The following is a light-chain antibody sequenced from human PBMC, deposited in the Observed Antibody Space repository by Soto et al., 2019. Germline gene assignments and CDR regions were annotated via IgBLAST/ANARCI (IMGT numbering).Light chain of an antibody. V-gene: IGLV1-47*02. Sequence: QSVLTQPPSASGTPGQRVTISCSGSSSNIGSNYVYWYQQLPGTAPKLLIYSNNQRPSGVPDRFSGSKSGTSDSLAISGLRSEDEADYYCAAWDDSLSGVVFGGGTQLTVL. CDR1: SSNIGSNY. J-gene: IGLJ2*01. CDR3: AAWDDSLSGVV. CDR2: SNN.